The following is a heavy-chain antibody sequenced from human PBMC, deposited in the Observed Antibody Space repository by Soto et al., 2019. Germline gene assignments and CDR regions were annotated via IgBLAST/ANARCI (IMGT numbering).Heavy chain of an antibody. V-gene: IGHV1-8*01. CDR1: GYTFTSYD. Sequence: ASVKVSCKASGYTFTSYDINWVRQATGQGLEWMGWMNPNSGNTGYAQKFQGRVTMTRNTSISTAYMELSSLRSEDTAVYYCARGRDCSGGSCYSELYYFDYWGQGTLVTVS. D-gene: IGHD2-15*01. CDR3: ARGRDCSGGSCYSELYYFDY. CDR2: MNPNSGNT. J-gene: IGHJ4*02.